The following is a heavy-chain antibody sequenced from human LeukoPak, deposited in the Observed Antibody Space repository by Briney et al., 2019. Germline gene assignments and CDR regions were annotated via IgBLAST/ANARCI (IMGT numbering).Heavy chain of an antibody. CDR1: GFTFSNYW. J-gene: IGHJ3*02. CDR3: ARGRSYYGSGSYDAFDI. D-gene: IGHD3-10*01. CDR2: INRDASEK. V-gene: IGHV3-7*01. Sequence: GGSLRLSCGASGFTFSNYWVTWVRQTPGKGLEWVANINRDASEKYYADSVKGRFTISRDNAKSSLFLQMTSLRADDTAIYYCARGRSYYGSGSYDAFDIWGQGTMVTVSS.